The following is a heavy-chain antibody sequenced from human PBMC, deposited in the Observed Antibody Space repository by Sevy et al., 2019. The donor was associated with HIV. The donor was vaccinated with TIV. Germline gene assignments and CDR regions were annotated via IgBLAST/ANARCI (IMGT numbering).Heavy chain of an antibody. CDR3: AKDRWGIAAAGTGVFDY. J-gene: IGHJ4*02. D-gene: IGHD6-13*01. CDR2: INPNSGGT. Sequence: ASVKVSCKASGYTFTGYYMHWVRQAPGQGLEWMGWINPNSGGTDNAQKFQGRVTMTRDTSISIAYMELSRLRSDDTAVYFCAKDRWGIAAAGTGVFDYWGQGALVTVSS. V-gene: IGHV1-2*02. CDR1: GYTFTGYY.